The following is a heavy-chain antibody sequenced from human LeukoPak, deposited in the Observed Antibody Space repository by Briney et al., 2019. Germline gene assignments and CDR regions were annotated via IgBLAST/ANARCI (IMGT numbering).Heavy chain of an antibody. Sequence: SETLSLTCAVYGGSFSDYYWSWIRQPPGKGLEWIGEVNHGGSTSYNPSLGSRVTISGDTSKNQFSLKLSSVTAADTAVYYCARGRTPLNLFSSSPGNWFDPWGQGTLVTVSS. CDR1: GGSFSDYY. J-gene: IGHJ5*02. D-gene: IGHD6-13*01. CDR2: VNHGGST. V-gene: IGHV4-34*01. CDR3: ARGRTPLNLFSSSPGNWFDP.